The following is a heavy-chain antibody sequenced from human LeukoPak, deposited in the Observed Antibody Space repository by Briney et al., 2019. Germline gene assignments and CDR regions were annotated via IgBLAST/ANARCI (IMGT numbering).Heavy chain of an antibody. D-gene: IGHD1-26*01. CDR3: ARIHSGSYYMGFDY. CDR1: GFTFSTYW. V-gene: IGHV3-7*01. CDR2: IKEDGSEK. J-gene: IGHJ4*02. Sequence: GGSLRLSCEASGFTFSTYWMTWVRQAPGKGLEWVANIKEDGSEKSYVDSVKGRFTISKDNAKNSLYLQMNSLRAEDTAVYYCARIHSGSYYMGFDYGGQGALVTVSS.